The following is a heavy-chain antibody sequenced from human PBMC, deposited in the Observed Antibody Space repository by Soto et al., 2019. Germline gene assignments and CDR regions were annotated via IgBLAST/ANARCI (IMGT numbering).Heavy chain of an antibody. CDR1: GYAFSLYA. V-gene: IGHV1-3*01. Sequence: GASVTVSCKASGYAFSLYAIHWVRQAPGQRLEWMGWVNAGNDNTKYSQNFQGRVTITRDTSASTVYMEVSSLRSEDTAVYFCAREGDGYKYDYWGQGTLVTVSS. J-gene: IGHJ4*02. CDR2: VNAGNDNT. CDR3: AREGDGYKYDY. D-gene: IGHD5-18*01.